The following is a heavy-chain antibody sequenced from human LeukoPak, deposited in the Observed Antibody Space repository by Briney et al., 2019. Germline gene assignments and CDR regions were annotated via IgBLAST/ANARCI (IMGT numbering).Heavy chain of an antibody. J-gene: IGHJ4*02. Sequence: PGGSLRLSCAASGFSFSSYAMGWVRQAPGKGLEGVSAVGMRGATSYYADSVKGRFTISRDNSKNTLFLQMYSLRAEDTAVYYCAKGVYPLNRGLVLDYWGQGTLVTVSS. CDR2: VGMRGATS. CDR1: GFSFSSYA. V-gene: IGHV3-23*01. CDR3: AKGVYPLNRGLVLDY. D-gene: IGHD5/OR15-5a*01.